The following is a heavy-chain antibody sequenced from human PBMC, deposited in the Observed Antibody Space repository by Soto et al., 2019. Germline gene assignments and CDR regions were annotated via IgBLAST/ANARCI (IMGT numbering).Heavy chain of an antibody. CDR2: ISYDGSNK. V-gene: IGHV3-30-3*01. CDR1: GFTFSSYA. Sequence: GGSLRLSCAASGFTFSSYAMHWVRQAPGKGLEWVAVISYDGSNKYYADSVKGRFTISRDNSKNTLYLQMNSLRAEDTAVYYCARDIWEVDYGNYVHSFWGQETLVTGSS. J-gene: IGHJ4*01. CDR3: ARDIWEVDYGNYVHSF. D-gene: IGHD4-17*01.